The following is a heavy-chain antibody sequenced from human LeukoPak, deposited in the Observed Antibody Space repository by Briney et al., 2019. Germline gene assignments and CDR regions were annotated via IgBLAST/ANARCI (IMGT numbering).Heavy chain of an antibody. Sequence: GASVKVSCKASGYIFASYAFSWVRQATGQGLEWMGWVNNYNGNTDYARNLQGRVTMTTETSTNTAYMELRSLRSDDTAVHFCARHSSQSHFDYWGQGTLVTVSS. CDR1: GYIFASYA. D-gene: IGHD3-22*01. V-gene: IGHV1-18*01. CDR2: VNNYNGNT. J-gene: IGHJ4*02. CDR3: ARHSSQSHFDY.